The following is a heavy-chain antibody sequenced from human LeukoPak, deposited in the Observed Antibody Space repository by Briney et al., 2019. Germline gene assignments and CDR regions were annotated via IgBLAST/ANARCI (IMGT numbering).Heavy chain of an antibody. Sequence: GGSLRLSCAASGFTFSSYAMSWVRQAPGKGLEWVSGVSGNGAGTYYADSVKGRFTISRDNSKNTLYMQMNSLRAEDTAVYYCAKIPWYSSGWSFDYWGQGTLVTVSS. J-gene: IGHJ4*02. D-gene: IGHD6-13*01. CDR3: AKIPWYSSGWSFDY. CDR1: GFTFSSYA. CDR2: VSGNGAGT. V-gene: IGHV3-23*01.